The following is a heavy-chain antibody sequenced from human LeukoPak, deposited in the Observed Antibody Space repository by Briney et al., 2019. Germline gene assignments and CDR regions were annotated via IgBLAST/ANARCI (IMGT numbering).Heavy chain of an antibody. D-gene: IGHD3-10*01. V-gene: IGHV3-23*01. CDR3: AKASRITMVRGAFDY. CDR1: GFIFSNYV. CDR2: ISGSGGST. J-gene: IGHJ4*02. Sequence: GGSLRLSCAASGFIFSNYVMSWVRKVPGKGLEWVSAISGSGGSTYYADSVKGRFTISRDNSKNTLYLQMNSLRAEDTAVYYCAKASRITMVRGAFDYWGQGTLVTVSS.